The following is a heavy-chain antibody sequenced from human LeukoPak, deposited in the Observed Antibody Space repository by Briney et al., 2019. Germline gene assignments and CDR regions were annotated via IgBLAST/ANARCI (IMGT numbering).Heavy chain of an antibody. Sequence: GGSPRLSCAASGFTFSSYTLSWVRQAPGRGLEWVSTISGGGDYTSYADSVKGRFTISRDNSKNTLYLQMNGLRVEDSALYYCAKRRFLESTPYYFDYWGQGTLVTVSS. CDR2: ISGGGDYT. CDR3: AKRRFLESTPYYFDY. V-gene: IGHV3-23*01. J-gene: IGHJ4*02. CDR1: GFTFSSYT. D-gene: IGHD3-3*01.